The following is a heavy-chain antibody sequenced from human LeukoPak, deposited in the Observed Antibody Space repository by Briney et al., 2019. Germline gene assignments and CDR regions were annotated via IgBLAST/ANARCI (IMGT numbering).Heavy chain of an antibody. CDR2: IYYSAST. CDR1: GGSISSGGYY. D-gene: IGHD6-19*01. V-gene: IGHV4-31*03. CDR3: ARLVAGTGEYNFDY. Sequence: PSQTLSLTCTVSGGSISSGGYYWSWIRQHPGKGLEWIGYIYYSASTNYNPSLKSRVTISVDTSKNQFSLKLRSVTAADTAVYYCARLVAGTGEYNFDYWGQGTLVTVSS. J-gene: IGHJ4*02.